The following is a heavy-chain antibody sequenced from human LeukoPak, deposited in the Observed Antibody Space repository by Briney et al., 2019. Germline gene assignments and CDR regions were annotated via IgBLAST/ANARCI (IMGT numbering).Heavy chain of an antibody. J-gene: IGHJ4*02. CDR1: GYSFISYW. V-gene: IGHV5-51*01. D-gene: IGHD4-23*01. CDR2: VFPGASDT. CDR3: AIMTSYGGTSYFDY. Sequence: GESLKISCKGSGYSFISYWIAWVRPMPGKGLEWMGIVFPGASDTRYSPSFQGQVTISADKSISTAYLQWSSLKASDTAMYYCAIMTSYGGTSYFDYWGQGTLVTVSS.